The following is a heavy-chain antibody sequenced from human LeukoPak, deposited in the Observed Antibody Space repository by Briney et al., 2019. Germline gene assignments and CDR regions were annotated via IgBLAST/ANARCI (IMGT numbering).Heavy chain of an antibody. J-gene: IGHJ6*03. V-gene: IGHV3-21*04. CDR1: GFTFSSYS. Sequence: GGSLRLSCAASGFTFSSYSMNWVRQAPGKGLEWVSSISSSSSYIYYADSVKGRFTISRDNAKNTLYLQLNSLRAEDTAVYYCAKADCSSTSCYSKYYYYYYYMDIWGKGTTVTVSS. D-gene: IGHD2-2*01. CDR3: AKADCSSTSCYSKYYYYYYYMDI. CDR2: ISSSSSYI.